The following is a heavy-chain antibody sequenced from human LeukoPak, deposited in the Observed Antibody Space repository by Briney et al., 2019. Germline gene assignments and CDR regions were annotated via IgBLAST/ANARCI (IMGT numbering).Heavy chain of an antibody. J-gene: IGHJ5*02. D-gene: IGHD6-13*01. Sequence: GGALQISCKGSGCLFTSYWIGWVRRLPGKGLEGRGIIYPGDSDTRYSPSFQGQVTISADKSISTAYLQWSSLKASDTAMYYCARRRGGAAAQVAGLDPWGQGTLVTVSS. CDR2: IYPGDSDT. CDR3: ARRRGGAAAQVAGLDP. CDR1: GCLFTSYW. V-gene: IGHV5-51*01.